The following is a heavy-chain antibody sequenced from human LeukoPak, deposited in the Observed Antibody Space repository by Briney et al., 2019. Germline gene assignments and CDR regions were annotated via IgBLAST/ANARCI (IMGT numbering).Heavy chain of an antibody. CDR2: INCNGAST. CDR3: ARDSLAYSSGWTGDAFDI. J-gene: IGHJ3*02. CDR1: GFTFDAYG. Sequence: GGSLRLSCAASGFTFDAYGMSWVRQAPGKGLEWVSGINCNGASTYYADSVKGRFTISRDNAKNSLYLQMNSLTAEDTALYHCARDSLAYSSGWTGDAFDIRGKGTMVTVSS. V-gene: IGHV3-20*01. D-gene: IGHD6-19*01.